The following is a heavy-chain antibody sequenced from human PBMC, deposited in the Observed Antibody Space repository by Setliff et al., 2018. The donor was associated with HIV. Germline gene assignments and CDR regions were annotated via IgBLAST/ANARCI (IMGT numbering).Heavy chain of an antibody. J-gene: IGHJ3*02. CDR1: GYSISSGDY. Sequence: SETLSLTCAVSGYSISSGDYWGWIRQPPGKGLEWIGSIYHSGSTYYNPSLKSRVTISVDTSKNQFSLKLSSVTAADTAVYYCARSRPFFDIWGQGTMVTVSS. CDR2: IYHSGST. V-gene: IGHV4-38-2*01. CDR3: ARSRPFFDI.